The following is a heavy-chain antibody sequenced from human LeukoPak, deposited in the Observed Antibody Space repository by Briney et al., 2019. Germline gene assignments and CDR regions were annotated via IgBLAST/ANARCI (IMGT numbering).Heavy chain of an antibody. J-gene: IGHJ6*03. CDR3: AKEPAAGGDYYYYYMDV. V-gene: IGHV3-23*01. D-gene: IGHD6-13*01. CDR2: ISGSGGST. Sequence: PGGSLRLSCAASGFTFSSYAMSWVRQAPGKGLEWVSAISGSGGSTYYANSVKGRFTISRDNSKNTLYLQMNSLRAEDTAVYYCAKEPAAGGDYYYYYMDVWGKGTTVTVSS. CDR1: GFTFSSYA.